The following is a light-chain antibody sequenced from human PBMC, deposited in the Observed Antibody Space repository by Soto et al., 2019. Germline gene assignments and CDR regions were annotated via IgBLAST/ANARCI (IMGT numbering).Light chain of an antibody. Sequence: QSVLTQPASVSGSPGQSITISCTGTSSDVGGYKFVSWYQKYPGKAPKLMIYEGTKRPSGVSNRFSGSKSGNTASLTISGLQAEDEADYYCSSYAGSGTLVFGGGTKLTVL. V-gene: IGLV2-23*01. CDR3: SSYAGSGTLV. CDR2: EGT. J-gene: IGLJ2*01. CDR1: SSDVGGYKF.